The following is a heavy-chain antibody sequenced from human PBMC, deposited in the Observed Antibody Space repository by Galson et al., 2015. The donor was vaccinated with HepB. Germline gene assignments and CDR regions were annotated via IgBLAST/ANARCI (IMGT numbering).Heavy chain of an antibody. J-gene: IGHJ6*02. CDR1: GYSFTSYW. D-gene: IGHD5-18*01. V-gene: IGHV5-51*01. Sequence: SGAEVKKPGESLKISCKGSGYSFTSYWIGWVRLMPGKGLEWMGIIYPGDSDTRYSPSFQGQVAISADKSISTAYLQWSSLKASDTAMYYCARLGRGYTQLGGVDYGMDVWGQGTTVTVSS. CDR3: ARLGRGYTQLGGVDYGMDV. CDR2: IYPGDSDT.